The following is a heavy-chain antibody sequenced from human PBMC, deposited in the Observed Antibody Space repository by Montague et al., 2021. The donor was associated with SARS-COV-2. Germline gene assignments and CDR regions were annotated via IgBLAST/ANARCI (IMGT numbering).Heavy chain of an antibody. D-gene: IGHD3-3*01. CDR3: ARGSSFVTIFGVVITDPLFDY. J-gene: IGHJ4*02. Sequence: SETLSLTCAVYGGSFSGYYWSWIRQPPGKGLEWIGEINHSRSTNNNPSLKSRVTISVDTSKNQFSLKLSSVTAADTAVYYCARGSSFVTIFGVVITDPLFDYWGQGTLVTVSS. CDR1: GGSFSGYY. V-gene: IGHV4-34*01. CDR2: INHSRST.